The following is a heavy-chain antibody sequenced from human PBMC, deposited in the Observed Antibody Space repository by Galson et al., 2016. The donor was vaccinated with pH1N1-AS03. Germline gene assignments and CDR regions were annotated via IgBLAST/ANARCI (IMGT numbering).Heavy chain of an antibody. CDR1: GYTFSNHW. CDR2: IYPADSST. Sequence: QSGAEVKKPGESLKISCKVSGYTFSNHWIGWVRQMPGKGLEWMGIIYPADSSTTYSPAFQGQATISAAQSISTAYLQWSSLRASDTAMYFCARQQDGRGSGLEWLFWYGMDVWGQGTTVIVSS. CDR3: ARQQDGRGSGLEWLFWYGMDV. J-gene: IGHJ6*02. V-gene: IGHV5-51*01. D-gene: IGHD3-3*01.